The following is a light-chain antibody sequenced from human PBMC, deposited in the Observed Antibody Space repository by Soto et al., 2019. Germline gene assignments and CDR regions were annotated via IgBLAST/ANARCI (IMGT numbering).Light chain of an antibody. CDR2: GAS. CDR1: QSISSN. Sequence: ETVMTQSPATLSVSPGERATLSCRASQSISSNLAWYQQKPGQAPRLLIYGASTRATGIPAWFTGSGSGTEFTLTISSLQSEDFAVYYCQQYNNWPLTFGGGTKVDIK. CDR3: QQYNNWPLT. V-gene: IGKV3-15*01. J-gene: IGKJ4*01.